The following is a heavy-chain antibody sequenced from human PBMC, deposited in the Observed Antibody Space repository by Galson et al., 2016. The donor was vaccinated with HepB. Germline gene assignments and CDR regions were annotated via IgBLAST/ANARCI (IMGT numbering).Heavy chain of an antibody. CDR3: ARDLATAAGQYFQH. J-gene: IGHJ1*01. CDR2: ISPYNGHT. V-gene: IGHV1-18*01. Sequence: SVKVSCKASGYTFTSYGISWVRQAPGQGPEWMGWISPYNGHTNYAQKSQGRVTTTTDTYTSTAYMDLRSLNSDDTAVYFCARDLATAAGQYFQHWGQGTLVTVS. D-gene: IGHD6-13*01. CDR1: GYTFTSYG.